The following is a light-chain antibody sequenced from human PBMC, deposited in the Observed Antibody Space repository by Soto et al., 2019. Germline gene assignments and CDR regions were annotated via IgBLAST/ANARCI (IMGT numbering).Light chain of an antibody. CDR2: DAS. CDR3: QDYSDNSWT. V-gene: IGKV1-5*01. Sequence: DIQMTQSPSTLSASVGDRVTITCRASQSIGEWLAWYQQKPGKAPKVLIYDASRLQSGVPSRFSGSGSETEFIPTISSLQPDDFATYYCQDYSDNSWTFGQGTKVDIK. J-gene: IGKJ1*01. CDR1: QSIGEW.